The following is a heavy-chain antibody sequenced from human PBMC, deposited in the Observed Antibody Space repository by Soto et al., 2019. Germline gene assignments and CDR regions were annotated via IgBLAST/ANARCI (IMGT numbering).Heavy chain of an antibody. D-gene: IGHD2-15*01. CDR1: GGSISSYY. CDR2: VFYSGDT. J-gene: IGHJ5*01. Sequence: PSETLSLTCTASGGSISSYYWSWIRQPPGKGLEWIGYVFYSGDTNSSPSLKSRVTISVDTSKNQFSLKLSSVTTADTAVYYCTKSSVHCSGGSCFDFWGQGTLVTVSS. V-gene: IGHV4-59*03. CDR3: TKSSVHCSGGSCFDF.